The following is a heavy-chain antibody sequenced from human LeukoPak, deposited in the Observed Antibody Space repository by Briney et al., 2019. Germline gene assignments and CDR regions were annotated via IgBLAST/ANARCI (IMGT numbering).Heavy chain of an antibody. D-gene: IGHD2-15*01. J-gene: IGHJ1*01. V-gene: IGHV3-23*01. Sequence: GGSLRLSCAASGFTFSTYAMNWVRQAPGKGLEWVSVISGSGSYTYYADSVKGRFTISSDNSKNTLYLQMNSLRADDTAVYYCAKEGAGSSNRYFQHWGQGTLATVSS. CDR1: GFTFSTYA. CDR3: AKEGAGSSNRYFQH. CDR2: ISGSGSYT.